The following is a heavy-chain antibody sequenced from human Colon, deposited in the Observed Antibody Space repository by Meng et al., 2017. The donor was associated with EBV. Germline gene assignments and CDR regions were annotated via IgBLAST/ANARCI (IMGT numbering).Heavy chain of an antibody. J-gene: IGHJ4*02. CDR2: VSYSGGT. D-gene: IGHD2-2*01. CDR3: ARAVGPDCSSTSCPFDY. CDR1: GGSVSSETYY. V-gene: IGHV4-61*01. Sequence: QVPLRESGPGLVKPSGTLSLTCFFSGGSVSSETYYWNWIRQPPGKALEWIGYVSYSGGTNYNPSLKNRVTISVDTSKNQVSLRLSSVTAADTAVFYCARAVGPDCSSTSCPFDYWGQGTLVTVSS.